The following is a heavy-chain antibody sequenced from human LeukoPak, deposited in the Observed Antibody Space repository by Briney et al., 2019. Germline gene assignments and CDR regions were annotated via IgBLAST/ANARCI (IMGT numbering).Heavy chain of an antibody. J-gene: IGHJ5*02. Sequence: PSETLSLTCAVYGGSFSGYYWSWIRQPPGKGLEWIGEINHSGSTNYNPSLKSRVTISVDTSKNQFSLKLSSVTAADTAVYYCARGRIVVVPAAISWFGPWGQGTLVTVSS. CDR1: GGSFSGYY. CDR2: INHSGST. V-gene: IGHV4-34*01. CDR3: ARGRIVVVPAAISWFGP. D-gene: IGHD2-2*01.